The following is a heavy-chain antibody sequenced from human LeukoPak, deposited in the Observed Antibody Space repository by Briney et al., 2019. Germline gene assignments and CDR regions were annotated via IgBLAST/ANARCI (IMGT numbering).Heavy chain of an antibody. CDR2: ISHTGNDI. CDR3: AGDGTGVLPGDAFDI. Sequence: GGFLTLSCAASGFTFSTHSMNWVRQAPGKGLEWVSYISHTGNDIYYGESVKGRFTVSRDNAKNSLYLQMHTLRAEDTAVYYCAGDGTGVLPGDAFDIWSQGTMVTVSS. CDR1: GFTFSTHS. V-gene: IGHV3-21*05. D-gene: IGHD1-1*01. J-gene: IGHJ3*02.